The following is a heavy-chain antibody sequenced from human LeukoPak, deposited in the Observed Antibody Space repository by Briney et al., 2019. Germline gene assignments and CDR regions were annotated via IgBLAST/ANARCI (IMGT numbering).Heavy chain of an antibody. CDR3: ARWGDYYGSGSYPDYYFDY. V-gene: IGHV1-3*01. D-gene: IGHD3-10*01. J-gene: IGHJ4*02. CDR2: INAGNGNT. Sequence: GASVKVSCKASGYTFTSYAMHWVRQAPGQRLEWMGWINAGNGNTKYSQKFQGRVTITRDTSASTAYMELSSLRSEDTAVYYCARWGDYYGSGSYPDYYFDYWGQGTLVTVSS. CDR1: GYTFTSYA.